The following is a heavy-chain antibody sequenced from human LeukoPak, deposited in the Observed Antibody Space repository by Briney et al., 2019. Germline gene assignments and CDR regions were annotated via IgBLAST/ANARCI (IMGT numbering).Heavy chain of an antibody. Sequence: GGSLRLSCAASGFTFSSYAMSWVRQAPGKGLEWVAVISHDGSNSYYADSVKGRFTISRDNSKNTLYLQMSSLRAEDTAVYYCAKTHYYDSSGVPGDYWGQGTLVTVSS. CDR2: ISHDGSNS. CDR1: GFTFSSYA. CDR3: AKTHYYDSSGVPGDY. J-gene: IGHJ4*02. D-gene: IGHD3-22*01. V-gene: IGHV3-30*18.